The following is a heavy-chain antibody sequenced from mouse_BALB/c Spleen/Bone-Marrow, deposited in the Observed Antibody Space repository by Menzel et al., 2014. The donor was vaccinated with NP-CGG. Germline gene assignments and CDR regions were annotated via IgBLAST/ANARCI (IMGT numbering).Heavy chain of an antibody. CDR2: ISSGSSTI. D-gene: IGHD1-1*01. Sequence: DVQLVESGGGLVQPGGSRKLSCAASGFTFSSFGMHWVRQAPEKELEWVAYISSGSSTIYYADTVKGRFTISRDNPKNTLFLQMTSLRSEDTAMYYCARGAYYYGSSYDAMDYWGQGTSVTVSS. J-gene: IGHJ4*01. CDR3: ARGAYYYGSSYDAMDY. V-gene: IGHV5-17*02. CDR1: GFTFSSFG.